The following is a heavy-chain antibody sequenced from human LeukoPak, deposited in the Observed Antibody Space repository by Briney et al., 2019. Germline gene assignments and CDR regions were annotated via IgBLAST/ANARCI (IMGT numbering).Heavy chain of an antibody. Sequence: PSETLSLTCAVYDGSFSGYYWSWIRQPPGKGLEWIGEINHSGSTNYNPSLKSRVTISVDTSKNQFSLKLSSVTAADTAVYYCAILWGGSGSYPDPWGQGTLVTVSS. J-gene: IGHJ5*02. V-gene: IGHV4-34*01. CDR1: DGSFSGYY. CDR2: INHSGST. D-gene: IGHD3-10*01. CDR3: AILWGGSGSYPDP.